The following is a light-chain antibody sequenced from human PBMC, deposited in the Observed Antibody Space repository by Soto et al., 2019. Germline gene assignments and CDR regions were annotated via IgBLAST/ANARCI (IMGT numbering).Light chain of an antibody. CDR3: SSYADSDTLYV. CDR2: EVS. CDR1: SSDVGAYNY. J-gene: IGLJ1*01. V-gene: IGLV2-14*01. Sequence: QSVLTQPASVSGSPGQSITISCTGTSSDVGAYNYVSWYQQHPGKAPKLLIFEVSSQPSGVSNRFSGSKSGSTASLTISGLQAEDEADYYCSSYADSDTLYVFGTGTKVTVL.